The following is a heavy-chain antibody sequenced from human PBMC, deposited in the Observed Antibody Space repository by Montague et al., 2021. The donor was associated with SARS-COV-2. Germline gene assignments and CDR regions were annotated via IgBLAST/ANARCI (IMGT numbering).Heavy chain of an antibody. V-gene: IGHV4-59*08. CDR2: IYDGGNT. CDR3: ARLRMVVGGSYYFDY. Sequence: SETLSLTCTVSGVSISGHYWSWVRQPPGKGLEWIAYIYDGGNTNYNPALESRVTISLDTSEKEFSLKLSSVTVADTAVYYCARLRMVVGGSYYFDYWGQGTLVTVSS. CDR1: GVSISGHY. D-gene: IGHD2-21*01. J-gene: IGHJ4*02.